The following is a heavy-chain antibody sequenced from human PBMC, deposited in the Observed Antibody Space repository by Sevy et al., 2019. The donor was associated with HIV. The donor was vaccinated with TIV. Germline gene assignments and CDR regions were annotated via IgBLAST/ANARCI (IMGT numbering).Heavy chain of an antibody. CDR3: ARGENDDDFFQY. J-gene: IGHJ1*01. CDR2: TSYDGSHK. Sequence: GRSLRLSCTVSGFIFSNFAMHWVRQAPGKGLEWVAVTSYDGSHKYYADSVKGRFTVSRDTSRNILTLEMSSLRRDDTAVYYCARGENDDDFFQYWGQGTLVTVSS. D-gene: IGHD3-3*01. CDR1: GFIFSNFA. V-gene: IGHV3-30*04.